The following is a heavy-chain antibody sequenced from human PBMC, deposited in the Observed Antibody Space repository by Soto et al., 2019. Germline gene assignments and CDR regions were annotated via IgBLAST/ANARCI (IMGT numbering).Heavy chain of an antibody. Sequence: PSETLSLTCTVSGGSISSSSYYWGWIRQPPGKGLEWIGSIYYSGSTYYNPSRKSRVTISVNTSKNQFSLKLSSVTAADTAVYYCARRFYDILTGYRYYFDYWGQGTLVTVSS. CDR3: ARRFYDILTGYRYYFDY. J-gene: IGHJ4*02. D-gene: IGHD3-9*01. V-gene: IGHV4-39*01. CDR1: GGSISSSSYY. CDR2: IYYSGST.